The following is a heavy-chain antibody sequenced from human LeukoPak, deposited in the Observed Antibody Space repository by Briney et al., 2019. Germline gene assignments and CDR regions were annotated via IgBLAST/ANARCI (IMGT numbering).Heavy chain of an antibody. D-gene: IGHD3-22*01. J-gene: IGHJ4*02. Sequence: PSETLSLTCTVSGGSISSYYWSWIRQPPGKGLEWIGYIYYSGSTNYNPSLKSRVTISVDTSKNQFSLKLSSVTAADTAVYYCARGRAYYDSSPGYWGQGTLVTVSS. V-gene: IGHV4-59*12. CDR2: IYYSGST. CDR1: GGSISSYY. CDR3: ARGRAYYDSSPGY.